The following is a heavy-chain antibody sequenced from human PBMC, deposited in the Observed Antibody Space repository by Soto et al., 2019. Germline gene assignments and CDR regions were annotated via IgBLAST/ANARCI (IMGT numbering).Heavy chain of an antibody. CDR2: IKPDESEK. V-gene: IGHV3-7*01. CDR1: GSPFSDSW. J-gene: IGHJ5*02. D-gene: IGHD4-4*01. Sequence: ESGGGLVQPGGSLRLSCTPSGSPFSDSWRPWFRQAPGKGLGWVARIKPDESEKKYADSVKGRFSISRDNAKNSMYLQMDSLRGEDTAVYYCVRGGSNYASWGQGALVTVSS. CDR3: VRGGSNYAS.